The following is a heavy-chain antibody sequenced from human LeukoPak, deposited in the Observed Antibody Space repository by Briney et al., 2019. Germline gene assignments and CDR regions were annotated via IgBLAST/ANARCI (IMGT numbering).Heavy chain of an antibody. D-gene: IGHD4-23*01. CDR3: AKDLGPGGYFDY. V-gene: IGHV3-33*06. CDR1: AFTFSSYG. J-gene: IGHJ4*02. Sequence: PGGSLRLSCAASAFTFSSYGMHWVRQAPGKGLEGGAVICYDGSNKYYADSVKGRFTISRDNSKNTLYLQMNSLRAEDTAVYYCAKDLGPGGYFDYWGQGTLVTVSS. CDR2: ICYDGSNK.